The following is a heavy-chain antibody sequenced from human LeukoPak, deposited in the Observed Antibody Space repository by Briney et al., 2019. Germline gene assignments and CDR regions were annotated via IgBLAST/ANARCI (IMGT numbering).Heavy chain of an antibody. CDR1: GFTFSDFY. J-gene: IGHJ4*02. CDR3: ARSIRLVVAAKGSVSPSDY. Sequence: GGSLRLSCAASGFTFSDFYMSWIRQAPGKGLEWVSYISSSGSTIYYADSVKGRFTISRDNAKNSLYLQMNSLRAEDTAVYYCARSIRLVVAAKGSVSPSDYWGQGTLVTVSP. D-gene: IGHD2-15*01. V-gene: IGHV3-11*04. CDR2: ISSSGSTI.